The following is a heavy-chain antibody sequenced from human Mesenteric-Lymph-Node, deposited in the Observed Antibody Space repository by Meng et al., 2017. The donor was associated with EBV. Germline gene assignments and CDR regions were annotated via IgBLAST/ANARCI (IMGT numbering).Heavy chain of an antibody. CDR2: FYYTGST. J-gene: IGHJ5*02. V-gene: IGHV4-39*07. D-gene: IGHD3-22*01. CDR1: GGSLSSNDYS. CDR3: ARSISSGYSSWFDP. Sequence: LQRHESGPGLVKPSETLSLTCTVSGGSLSSNDYSWGWIRQPPGKGLDWIGYFYYTGSTYYNPSLKSRVTISVDTSKNQFSLKLSSVTAADTAVYFCARSISSGYSSWFDPWGQGTLVTVSS.